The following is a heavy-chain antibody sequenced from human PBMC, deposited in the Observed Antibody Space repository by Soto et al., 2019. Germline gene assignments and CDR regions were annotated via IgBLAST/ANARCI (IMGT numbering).Heavy chain of an antibody. J-gene: IGHJ4*02. CDR3: ARAFQDYGGNFAFDY. V-gene: IGHV3-30-3*01. CDR1: GFTFSSYA. Sequence: GGSLRLSCAASGFTFSSYAMHWVRQAPGKGLEWVAVISYDGSNKYYADSVKGRFTISRDNSKNTLYLQMNSLRAEDTAVYYCARAFQDYGGNFAFDYWGQGTLVTVSS. D-gene: IGHD4-17*01. CDR2: ISYDGSNK.